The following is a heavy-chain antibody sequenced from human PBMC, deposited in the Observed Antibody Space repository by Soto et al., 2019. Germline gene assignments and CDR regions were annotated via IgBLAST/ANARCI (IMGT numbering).Heavy chain of an antibody. V-gene: IGHV3-23*01. J-gene: IGHJ6*02. Sequence: RGSLRLSCAASGITCTSYRMNWVRQAPGKGLEWVSAISGSGGSTYYAASAKGRFTISRDNSKNTLYLQMNSLRAEDTALYYCARDPGGDYGMDVWGQGTTVTVSS. CDR3: ARDPGGDYGMDV. D-gene: IGHD3-10*01. CDR2: ISGSGGST. CDR1: GITCTSYR.